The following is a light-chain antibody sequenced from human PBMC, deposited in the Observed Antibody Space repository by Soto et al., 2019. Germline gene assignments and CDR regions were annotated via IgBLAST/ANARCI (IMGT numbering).Light chain of an antibody. CDR2: SNN. CDR1: SSNIGSNT. CDR3: AEWDDSLNGPV. V-gene: IGLV1-44*01. J-gene: IGLJ2*01. Sequence: QSVLTQPPSASGTPGQRVTISCSGSSSNIGSNTVNWYQQPPGTAPNLLIYSNNQRPAGVPDRFSGSKSGTSASLAISGLHSEDEADYYCAEWDDSLNGPVFGGGTKVTVL.